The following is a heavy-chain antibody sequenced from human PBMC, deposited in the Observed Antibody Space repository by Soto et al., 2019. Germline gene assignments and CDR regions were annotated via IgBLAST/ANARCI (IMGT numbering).Heavy chain of an antibody. J-gene: IGHJ4*02. CDR2: INHSGST. V-gene: IGHV4-34*01. CDR3: ARALGYTNGHLPIDY. D-gene: IGHD6-19*01. Sequence: PSETQSLTCAVYGGSLSGYYWSWIRQPPGKGLEWIGEINHSGSTNYNPSLKSRVTISVDTSKNQFYLKLNSITAADTAVYYCARALGYTNGHLPIDYWGQGALVTVSS. CDR1: GGSLSGYY.